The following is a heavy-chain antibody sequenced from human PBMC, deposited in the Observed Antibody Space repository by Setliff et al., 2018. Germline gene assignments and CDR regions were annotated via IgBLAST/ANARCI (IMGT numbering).Heavy chain of an antibody. V-gene: IGHV4-39*07. CDR1: GGSVSSTSHY. J-gene: IGHJ3*02. CDR3: AREDWNGNAFDI. D-gene: IGHD1-1*01. CDR2: VYPNGNT. Sequence: PSETLSLTCNVSGGSVSSTSHYWGWIRQPPGKGMEWIGSVYPNGNTNYNPSLKRRVNMSADSSKNNLSLRLKYVTAADTAVYYCAREDWNGNAFDIWGPGTMVTVSS.